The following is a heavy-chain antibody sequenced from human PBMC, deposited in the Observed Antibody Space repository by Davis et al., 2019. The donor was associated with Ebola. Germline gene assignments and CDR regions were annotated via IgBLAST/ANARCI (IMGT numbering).Heavy chain of an antibody. CDR2: MNPNSGNT. D-gene: IGHD2-2*01. V-gene: IGHV1-8*03. J-gene: IGHJ5*02. CDR3: AITLGDIVVVGFDP. CDR1: GYTFISYD. Sequence: ASVTVSCKASGYTFISYDINWVRQATGQGLEWMGWMNPNSGNTGYAQKFQGRVTITRNTSISTAYMELSSPRSEDTAVYYCAITLGDIVVVGFDPWGQGTLVTVSS.